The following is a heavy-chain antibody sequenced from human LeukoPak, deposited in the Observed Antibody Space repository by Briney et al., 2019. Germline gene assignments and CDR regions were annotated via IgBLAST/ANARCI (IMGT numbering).Heavy chain of an antibody. CDR1: GGSFSGYY. J-gene: IGHJ5*02. CDR2: INHSGST. Sequence: PSETLSLTCAVYGGSFSGYYWSWIRQPPGKGLEWIGEINHSGSTNYNPSLESRVTISVDTSKNQFSLKLSSVTAADTAVYYCARGGGYSPGWFDPWGQGTLVTVSS. D-gene: IGHD3-10*01. CDR3: ARGGGYSPGWFDP. V-gene: IGHV4-34*01.